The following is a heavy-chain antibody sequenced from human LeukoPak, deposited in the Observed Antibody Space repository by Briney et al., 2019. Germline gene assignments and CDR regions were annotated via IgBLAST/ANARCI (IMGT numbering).Heavy chain of an antibody. CDR1: GGSIISGGYS. CDR3: ARDDAGDYGMDV. J-gene: IGHJ6*01. V-gene: IGHV4-31*03. Sequence: PSQTLSLTCTVSGGSIISGGYSWSWIRQHPGKGLEWIGYIYSSGSTYYSPSLKSRVTISVDMSKNQFSLKLSSVTAADTAVYYCARDDAGDYGMDVWGQGATVTVSS. CDR2: IYSSGST.